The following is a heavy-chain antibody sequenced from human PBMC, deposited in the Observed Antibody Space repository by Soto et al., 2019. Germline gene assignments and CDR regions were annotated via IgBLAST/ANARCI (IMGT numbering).Heavy chain of an antibody. CDR1: GFTFSNYA. Sequence: EVQLLESGGDLLQPGGSLSLSCVASGFTFSNYAMTWVRQAPGKGLEWVSVISGSGGSTYYADFVKGRFTISRDTSKNTLYLQMNNLRADDTALYYCAKGTSYYDSSGFDYWGQGTLVTVSS. D-gene: IGHD3-22*01. CDR3: AKGTSYYDSSGFDY. J-gene: IGHJ4*02. V-gene: IGHV3-23*01. CDR2: ISGSGGST.